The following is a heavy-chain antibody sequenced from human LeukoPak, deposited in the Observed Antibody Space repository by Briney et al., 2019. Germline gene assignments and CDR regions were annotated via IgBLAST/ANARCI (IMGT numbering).Heavy chain of an antibody. J-gene: IGHJ4*02. CDR2: IIPILGIA. D-gene: IGHD3-10*01. CDR3: ARDNTTYYYGSGSDY. Sequence: SVKVSCKASGGTFSSYAISWVRQAPGQGLEWMGRIIPILGIANYAQKFQGRVTITADKSTSTAYMELSSLRSEDTAVYYCARDNTTYYYGSGSDYWGQGTLVTVSS. V-gene: IGHV1-69*04. CDR1: GGTFSSYA.